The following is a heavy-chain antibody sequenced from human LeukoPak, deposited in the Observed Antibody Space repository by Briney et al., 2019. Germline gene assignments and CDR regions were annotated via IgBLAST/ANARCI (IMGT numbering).Heavy chain of an antibody. D-gene: IGHD3-3*01. CDR1: GFTFSSYA. J-gene: IGHJ6*03. Sequence: PGGSLRLSCAASGFTFSSYAMSWVRQAPGKGLEWVSAISGSGGSTYYADSVKGRFTISRDNSKNTLYLQMNSLRAEDTAVYYCAKTAGWSGYLDIYYYYMDVWGKGTTVTVSS. CDR2: ISGSGGST. CDR3: AKTAGWSGYLDIYYYYMDV. V-gene: IGHV3-23*01.